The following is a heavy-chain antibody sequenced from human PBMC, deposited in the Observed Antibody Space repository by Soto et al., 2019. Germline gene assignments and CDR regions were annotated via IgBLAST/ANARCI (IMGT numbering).Heavy chain of an antibody. V-gene: IGHV1-69*01. CDR1: GGTFSSYA. J-gene: IGHJ6*02. CDR2: IIPIFGTA. CDR3: ARDWDIVVVPADVYYGMDV. Sequence: QVQLVQSGAEVKKPGSSVKVSCKASGGTFSSYAISWVRQSPGQGLEWMGGIIPIFGTANYAQKFQGRVTITKDESTSTAYMELSSLRSEDTAVYYCARDWDIVVVPADVYYGMDVWGQGTTVTVSS. D-gene: IGHD2-2*01.